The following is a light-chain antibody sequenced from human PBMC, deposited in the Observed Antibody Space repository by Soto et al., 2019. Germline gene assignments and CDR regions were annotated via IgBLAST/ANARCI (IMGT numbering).Light chain of an antibody. J-gene: IGLJ1*01. CDR1: SSDVGGYNY. CDR3: SSYTSSSTLV. Sequence: QSALAQPASVSGSPGQSIAISCTGTSSDVGGYNYVCWYQQHPGKAPKLMIYDVNIRPSGVSDRFSGSKSGNTASLTISGLQAKDEADYYCSSYTSSSTLVFGTGTKVTVL. V-gene: IGLV2-14*01. CDR2: DVN.